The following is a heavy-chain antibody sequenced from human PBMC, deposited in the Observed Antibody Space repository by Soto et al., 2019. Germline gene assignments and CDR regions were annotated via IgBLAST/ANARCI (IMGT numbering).Heavy chain of an antibody. D-gene: IGHD3-22*01. CDR2: ISYDGSNK. J-gene: IGHJ6*02. Sequence: LRLSCAASGFTFSSYAMHWVRQAPGKGLEWVAVISYDGSNKYYVDSVKGRFTISRDNSKNTLYLQMNSLRAEDTAVYYCARVHYYDSSGYQNYYGMDVWGQGTTVTVSS. CDR1: GFTFSSYA. V-gene: IGHV3-30-3*01. CDR3: ARVHYYDSSGYQNYYGMDV.